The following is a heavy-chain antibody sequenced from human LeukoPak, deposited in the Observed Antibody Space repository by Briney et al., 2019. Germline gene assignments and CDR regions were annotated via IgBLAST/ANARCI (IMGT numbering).Heavy chain of an antibody. J-gene: IGHJ4*02. V-gene: IGHV4-59*01. CDR1: GGSISSYY. CDR2: IYYSGST. CDR3: AKDTAAVAGTTY. Sequence: KASETLSLTCTVSGGSISSYYWSWIRQPPGKGLEWIGYIYYSGSTNYNPSLKSRVTISVDTSKNQFSLKLSSVTAADTAVYYCAKDTAAVAGTTYWGQGTLVTVSS. D-gene: IGHD6-19*01.